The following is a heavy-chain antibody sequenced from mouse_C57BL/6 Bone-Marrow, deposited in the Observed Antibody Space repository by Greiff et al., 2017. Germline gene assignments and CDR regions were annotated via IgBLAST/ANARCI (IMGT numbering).Heavy chain of an antibody. Sequence: EVQLQQSGAELVRPGASVKLSCTASGFNIKDDYMHWVKQRPEQGLEWIGWIDPENGDTEYASKFQGKATITADTSSNTAYLQLSSLTSEDTAVYYCMDGKGSYAMDYWGQGTSVTVSS. CDR3: MDGKGSYAMDY. CDR2: IDPENGDT. V-gene: IGHV14-4*01. J-gene: IGHJ4*01. D-gene: IGHD2-1*01. CDR1: GFNIKDDY.